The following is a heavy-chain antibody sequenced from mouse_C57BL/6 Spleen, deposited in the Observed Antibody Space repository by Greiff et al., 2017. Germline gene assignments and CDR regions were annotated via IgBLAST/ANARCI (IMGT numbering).Heavy chain of an antibody. CDR1: GYSITSGYY. CDR2: ISYAGSN. Sequence: EVHLVESGPGLVKPSQSLSLSCSVTGYSITSGYYWNWIRQFPGNKLEWMGYISYAGSNNYNPSLKNRVSITRDTSKNQFFLKLKSVTTEDTATYYCASDYDYAWFACWGQGTLVTVSA. J-gene: IGHJ3*01. D-gene: IGHD2-4*01. V-gene: IGHV3-6*01. CDR3: ASDYDYAWFAC.